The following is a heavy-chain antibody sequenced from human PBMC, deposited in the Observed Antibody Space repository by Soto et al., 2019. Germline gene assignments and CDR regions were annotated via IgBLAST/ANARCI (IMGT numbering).Heavy chain of an antibody. V-gene: IGHV4-34*02. CDR1: GGSFSDAY. CDR2: ITPGGGT. D-gene: IGHD2-15*01. J-gene: IGHJ6*02. Sequence: QVQLQQWGAGLLKSSETLSLTCAVYGGSFSDAYWTWIRQSPGKGLEWLGEITPGGGTKYNPSLKSRVVISADTSKSQFSLKLTSVTAADAATYYCATVGLPDSYHNSLDVWGQGTTVTVSS. CDR3: ATVGLPDSYHNSLDV.